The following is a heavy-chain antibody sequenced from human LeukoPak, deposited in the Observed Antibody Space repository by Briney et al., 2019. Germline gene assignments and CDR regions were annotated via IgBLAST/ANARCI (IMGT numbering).Heavy chain of an antibody. CDR1: GGSFSGYY. CDR3: ARRSYNDFWSGPAGWDV. D-gene: IGHD3-3*01. CDR2: INHSGSI. V-gene: IGHV4-34*01. Sequence: SETLSLTCAVYGGSFSGYYWSWIRQPPGKGLEWIGEINHSGSINYNPSLKSRVTISVDTPKNQFSLKLSSVTAADTAVYYCARRSYNDFWSGPAGWDVWGKGTTVTVSS. J-gene: IGHJ6*04.